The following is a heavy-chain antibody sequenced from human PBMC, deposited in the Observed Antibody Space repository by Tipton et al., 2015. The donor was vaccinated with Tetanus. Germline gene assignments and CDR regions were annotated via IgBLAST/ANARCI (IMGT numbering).Heavy chain of an antibody. CDR2: LYYTGSV. CDR1: GGSVNIASYY. J-gene: IGHJ6*02. Sequence: TLSLTCTVSGGSVNIASYYWSWIRLPPGKRLEWIGNLYYTGSVHDNPSLQRRVTISADASKNQFSLKLTSVTAADTAIYYCARRGNQSSSSSVCLGVWVQ. V-gene: IGHV4-61*01. CDR3: ARRGNQSSSSSVCLGV. D-gene: IGHD6-13*01.